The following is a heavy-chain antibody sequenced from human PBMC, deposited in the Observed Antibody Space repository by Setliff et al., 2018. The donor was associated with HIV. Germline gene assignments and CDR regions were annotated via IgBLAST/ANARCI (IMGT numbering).Heavy chain of an antibody. CDR1: GFTFSNYW. CDR2: IYYDGTNK. CDR3: AKSGYCGSSTCRNYFYYMDV. D-gene: IGHD2-2*01. J-gene: IGHJ6*03. V-gene: IGHV3-33*03. Sequence: GGSLRLSCAASGFTFSNYWMDWVRQAPGKGLEWVAVIYYDGTNKYYADSVKGRFTISRDNSNNTLYLQMNSLRAEDTAVYYCAKSGYCGSSTCRNYFYYMDVWGKGTTVTVSS.